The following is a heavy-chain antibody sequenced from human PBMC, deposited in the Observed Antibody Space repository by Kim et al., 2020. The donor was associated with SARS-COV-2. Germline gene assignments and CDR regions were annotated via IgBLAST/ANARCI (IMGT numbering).Heavy chain of an antibody. J-gene: IGHJ4*02. V-gene: IGHV4-59*01. CDR1: GGSISSYY. Sequence: SETLSLTCTVSGGSISSYYWSWIRQPPGKGLEWIGYIYYSGSTNYNPSLKSRVTISVDTSKNQFSLKLSSVTAADTAVYYCARPRSTYGDPYYFDYWGQGTLVTVSS. CDR3: ARPRSTYGDPYYFDY. D-gene: IGHD4-17*01. CDR2: IYYSGST.